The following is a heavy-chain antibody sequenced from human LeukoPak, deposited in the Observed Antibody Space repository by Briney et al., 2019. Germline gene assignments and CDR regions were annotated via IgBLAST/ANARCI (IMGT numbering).Heavy chain of an antibody. Sequence: GGSLRLSCALSGFTFTNYALYWVRQAPGRGLECVSGISSLGGSTSFADSVNGRFTISRDNSKNIMYLEMNSLRAEDTAIYYCAKDRFCSSVSCTGGTAFDIWGQGTLVTVS. CDR2: ISSLGGST. V-gene: IGHV3-23*01. CDR1: GFTFTNYA. J-gene: IGHJ3*02. D-gene: IGHD2-2*01. CDR3: AKDRFCSSVSCTGGTAFDI.